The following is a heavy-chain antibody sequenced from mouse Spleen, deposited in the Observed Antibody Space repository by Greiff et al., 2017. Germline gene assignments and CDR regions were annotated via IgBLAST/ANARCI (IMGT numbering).Heavy chain of an antibody. D-gene: IGHD1-1*01. J-gene: IGHJ2*01. V-gene: IGHV1-19*01. CDR3: ARRGSSYDFDY. CDR1: GYTFTDYY. Sequence: EVQLQQSGAELVKPGASVKMSCKASGYTFTDYYMNWVKQSHGKSLEWIGVINPYNGGTSYNQKFKGKATLTVDKSSSTAYMELNSLTSEDSAVYYCARRGSSYDFDYWGQGTTLTVSS. CDR2: INPYNGGT.